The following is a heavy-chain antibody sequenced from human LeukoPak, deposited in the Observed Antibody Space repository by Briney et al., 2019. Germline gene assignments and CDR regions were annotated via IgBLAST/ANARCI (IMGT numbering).Heavy chain of an antibody. D-gene: IGHD3-10*01. V-gene: IGHV3-43*02. Sequence: GGSLRLSCAASGFTFDDYAMHWVRQAPGKGLEWVSLISGDGGRTYYADSVKGRFTISRDNSKNSLYLQMNSLRTEDTALYYCAEGAGPMVRGVRGFDYWGQGTLVTVSS. CDR2: ISGDGGRT. J-gene: IGHJ4*02. CDR1: GFTFDDYA. CDR3: AEGAGPMVRGVRGFDY.